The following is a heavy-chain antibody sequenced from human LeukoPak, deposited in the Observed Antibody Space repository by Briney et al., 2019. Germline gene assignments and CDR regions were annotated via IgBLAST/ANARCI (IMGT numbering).Heavy chain of an antibody. D-gene: IGHD3-3*01. CDR3: ARGPTRITIFGVVITGLIDY. Sequence: ASVKVSCKSSGYTFTSYDINWVRQATGQGLEWMGWMNPNSGNTGYAQKFQGRVTMTRNTSISTAYMELSSLRSEDTAVYYCARGPTRITIFGVVITGLIDYWGQGTLVTVSS. J-gene: IGHJ4*02. CDR1: GYTFTSYD. CDR2: MNPNSGNT. V-gene: IGHV1-8*01.